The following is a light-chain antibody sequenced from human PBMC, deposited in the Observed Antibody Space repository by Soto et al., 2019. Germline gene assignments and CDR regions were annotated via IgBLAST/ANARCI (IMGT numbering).Light chain of an antibody. V-gene: IGKV3-20*01. CDR1: QSVSSSY. Sequence: EIVLTQSPGTLSLSPGERATLSCRASQSVSSSYLAWYQQKPGQAPRLLIYGASSRATAIPNRFSGSGSGTDFTLTISRLEPEDFAVYYCQQYGSSPWTFAQGTKVDIK. CDR2: GAS. J-gene: IGKJ1*01. CDR3: QQYGSSPWT.